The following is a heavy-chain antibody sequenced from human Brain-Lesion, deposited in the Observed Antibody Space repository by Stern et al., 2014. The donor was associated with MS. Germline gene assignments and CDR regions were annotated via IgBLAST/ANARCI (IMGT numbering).Heavy chain of an antibody. CDR2: VNNDGRRT. CDR1: GFTFRNYW. D-gene: IGHD3-10*01. CDR3: ARGERWFDS. J-gene: IGHJ5*01. Sequence: EMQLVESGGGLVQPGGSLRLSCAASGFTFRNYWMHWFPQAPGEGRVWVSRVNNDGRRTSYADSVKGRFTMSRDNAKNTLYLQMNSLRVEDTAIYYCARGERWFDSWGQGTLVTVSS. V-gene: IGHV3-74*02.